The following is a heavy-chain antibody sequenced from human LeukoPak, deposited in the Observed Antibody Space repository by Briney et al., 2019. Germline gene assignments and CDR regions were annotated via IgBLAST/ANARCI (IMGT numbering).Heavy chain of an antibody. Sequence: ASVKVSCKASGYTFTSYYMHWVRHAPGQGLEWMGIINPSGGSTSYAQKFQGRVTMTRDTSTSTVYMELSSLRSEDTAVYYRAAERGITMVRGANYSYYGMDVWGQGTTVTVSS. J-gene: IGHJ6*02. D-gene: IGHD3-10*01. CDR1: GYTFTSYY. V-gene: IGHV1-46*01. CDR3: AAERGITMVRGANYSYYGMDV. CDR2: INPSGGST.